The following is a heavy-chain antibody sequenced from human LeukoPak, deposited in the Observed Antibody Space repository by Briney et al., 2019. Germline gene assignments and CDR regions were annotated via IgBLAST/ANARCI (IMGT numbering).Heavy chain of an antibody. Sequence: SETLSLTCTVSGGSISSYYWSWIRQPPGKGLEWIGYIYYSGSTNYNPSLKSRVTISVDTSKNQFSLKLSSVTAADTAVYYCARARPNDSSGWTIYYWGQGTLVTVSS. CDR3: ARARPNDSSGWTIYY. CDR1: GGSISSYY. J-gene: IGHJ4*02. V-gene: IGHV4-59*01. D-gene: IGHD3-22*01. CDR2: IYYSGST.